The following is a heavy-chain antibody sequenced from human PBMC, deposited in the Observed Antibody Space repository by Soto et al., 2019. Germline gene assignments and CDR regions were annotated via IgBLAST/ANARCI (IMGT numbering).Heavy chain of an antibody. CDR3: AASRGYPPYYYGMDV. D-gene: IGHD3-22*01. V-gene: IGHV1-58*01. CDR2: IVVGSGNT. Sequence: ASVKVSCKASGFTFTSSAVQWVRQARGQRLEWIGWIVVGSGNTNYAQKFQERVTITRDMSTSTAYMELSSLRSEDTAVYYCAASRGYPPYYYGMDVWGQGTTVTVSS. J-gene: IGHJ6*02. CDR1: GFTFTSSA.